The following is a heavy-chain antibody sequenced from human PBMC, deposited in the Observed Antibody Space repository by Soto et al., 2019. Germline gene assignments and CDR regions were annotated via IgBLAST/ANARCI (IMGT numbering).Heavy chain of an antibody. Sequence: QVQLVQSGAEVKKPGASVKVSCKASGYTFTSYGISWVRQAPGQGLEWMGWISAYNGNTNYAQKLQGRVTMTTDTSTSTAYMELRSLRSDDTAVYYCASSPRARLTIPRGPGYSQHLGQGTLVTVSS. D-gene: IGHD6-25*01. J-gene: IGHJ1*01. CDR2: ISAYNGNT. V-gene: IGHV1-18*01. CDR1: GYTFTSYG. CDR3: ASSPRARLTIPRGPGYSQH.